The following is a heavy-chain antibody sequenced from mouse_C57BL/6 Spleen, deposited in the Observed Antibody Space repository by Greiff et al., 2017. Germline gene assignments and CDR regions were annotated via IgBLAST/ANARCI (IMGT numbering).Heavy chain of an antibody. Sequence: EVQLVESGEGLVKPGGSLKLSCAASGFTFSSYAMSWVRQTPEKRLEWVAYISSGGDYIYYADTVKGRFTISRDNARNTLYLQMSSLKSEDTAMYYCTRDLYDYDGGWFAYWGQGTLVTVSA. CDR2: ISSGGDYI. CDR1: GFTFSSYA. D-gene: IGHD2-4*01. J-gene: IGHJ3*01. V-gene: IGHV5-9-1*02. CDR3: TRDLYDYDGGWFAY.